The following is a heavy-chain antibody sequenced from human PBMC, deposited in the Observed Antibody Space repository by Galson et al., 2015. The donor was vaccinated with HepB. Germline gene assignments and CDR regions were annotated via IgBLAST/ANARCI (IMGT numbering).Heavy chain of an antibody. CDR2: INHSGST. D-gene: IGHD3-3*01. J-gene: IGHJ6*02. Sequence: ETLSLTCAVYGGSFSGYYWSWIRQPPGKGLEWIGEINHSGSTNYNPSLKSRVTISVDTSKNQFSLKLSSVTAADTAVYYCARGGGKVLRFLEWSIQGVYYGMDVWGQGTTVTVSS. V-gene: IGHV4-34*01. CDR3: ARGGGKVLRFLEWSIQGVYYGMDV. CDR1: GGSFSGYY.